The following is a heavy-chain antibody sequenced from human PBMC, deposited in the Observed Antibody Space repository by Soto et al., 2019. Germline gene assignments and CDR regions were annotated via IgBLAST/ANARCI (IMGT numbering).Heavy chain of an antibody. Sequence: QVQLVQSGAEVRKPGSSVKVSCEASGGSFISYIFTWVRQAPGQGLEWMGRSIPIQGRADYALKFKDRVTITADRSTQTVYTERRSLRPEDTALYYCAKSLVFVDHAYMDVWGKGTTVTVSS. D-gene: IGHD2-21*01. CDR1: GGSFISYI. CDR3: AKSLVFVDHAYMDV. J-gene: IGHJ6*03. CDR2: SIPIQGRA. V-gene: IGHV1-69*02.